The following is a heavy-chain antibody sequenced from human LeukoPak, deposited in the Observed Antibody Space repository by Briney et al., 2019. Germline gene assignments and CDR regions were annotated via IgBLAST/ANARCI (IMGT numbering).Heavy chain of an antibody. V-gene: IGHV3-9*01. CDR1: GFTFDDYA. Sequence: GRSLRLSCAASGFTFDDYAMHWVRQAPGKGLEWVSGISWNSGSIGYADSVKGRFTISRDNAKNSLYLQMNSLRAEDTALYYCAKDKQWELQNGGFDYWGQGTLVTASS. CDR3: AKDKQWELQNGGFDY. D-gene: IGHD1-26*01. J-gene: IGHJ4*02. CDR2: ISWNSGSI.